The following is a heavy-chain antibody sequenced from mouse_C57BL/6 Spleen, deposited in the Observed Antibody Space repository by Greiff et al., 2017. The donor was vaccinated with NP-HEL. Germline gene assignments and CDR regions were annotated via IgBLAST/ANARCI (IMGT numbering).Heavy chain of an antibody. CDR3: ARAGYYFDY. V-gene: IGHV1-82*01. CDR1: GYAFSSSW. Sequence: QVQLQQSGPELVKPGASVKISCKASGYAFSSSWMNWVKQRPGKGLEWIGRIYPGDGDTNYNGKFKGKATLTADKSSSTAYMQLSSLTSEDSAVYFCARAGYYFDYGGQGTTLTVSS. CDR2: IYPGDGDT. D-gene: IGHD3-3*01. J-gene: IGHJ2*01.